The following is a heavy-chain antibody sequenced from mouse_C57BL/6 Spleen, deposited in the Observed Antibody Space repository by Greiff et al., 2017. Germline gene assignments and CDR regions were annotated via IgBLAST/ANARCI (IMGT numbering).Heavy chain of an antibody. D-gene: IGHD2-5*01. Sequence: EVKLMESGPGLVKPSQSLSLTCSVTGYSITSGYYWNWIRQFPGNKLEWMGYISYDGSNNYNPSLKNRISITRDTSKNQFFLKLNSVTTEDTATYYCARERADSNPFFFDYWGQGTTLTVSS. J-gene: IGHJ2*01. CDR2: ISYDGSN. CDR3: ARERADSNPFFFDY. CDR1: GYSITSGYY. V-gene: IGHV3-6*01.